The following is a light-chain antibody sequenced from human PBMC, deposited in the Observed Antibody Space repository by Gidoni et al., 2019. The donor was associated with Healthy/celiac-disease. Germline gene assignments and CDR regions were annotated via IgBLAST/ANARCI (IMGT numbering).Light chain of an antibody. CDR2: AAS. V-gene: IGKV1-39*01. CDR3: QQSYSTPYT. Sequence: DLQMNQSPSSLSASVGDRVTITCRASQSMSSYLNWYQQKPGKAPKLLIYAASSLQSGVPSRFSGSGSVTDFTLTIRSLQPEDFATYYCQQSYSTPYTFGQGTKLEIK. J-gene: IGKJ2*01. CDR1: QSMSSY.